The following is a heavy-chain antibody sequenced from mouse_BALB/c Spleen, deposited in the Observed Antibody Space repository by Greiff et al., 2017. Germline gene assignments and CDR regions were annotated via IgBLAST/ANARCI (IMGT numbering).Heavy chain of an antibody. Sequence: EVQGVESGGGLVKPGGSLKLSCAASGFTFSSYAMSWVRQTPEKRLEWVASISSGGSTYYPDSVKGRFTISRDNARNILYLQMSSLRSEDTAMYYCARGPHNYGGYCDVWGAGTTVTVSS. CDR1: GFTFSSYA. J-gene: IGHJ1*01. CDR3: ARGPHNYGGYCDV. V-gene: IGHV5-6-5*01. CDR2: ISSGGST. D-gene: IGHD1-2*01.